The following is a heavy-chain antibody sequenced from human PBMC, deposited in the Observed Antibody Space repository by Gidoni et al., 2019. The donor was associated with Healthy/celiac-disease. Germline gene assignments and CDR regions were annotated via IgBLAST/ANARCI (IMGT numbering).Heavy chain of an antibody. D-gene: IGHD5-12*01. J-gene: IGHJ6*02. Sequence: VQLQQWRAGLLKPSETMSLTCAVSGGSLRGSYETWIRQPPVPGLEWTGEVNHRRSANYHARRNTRVTISVDTSYNLSSLKLSSVTAADTAVYCGARGEGGYSGYDVSAYYYSSGMDVWGQGTPVTVSS. CDR1: GGSLRGSY. CDR2: VNHRRSA. CDR3: ARGEGGYSGYDVSAYYYSSGMDV. V-gene: IGHV4-34*01.